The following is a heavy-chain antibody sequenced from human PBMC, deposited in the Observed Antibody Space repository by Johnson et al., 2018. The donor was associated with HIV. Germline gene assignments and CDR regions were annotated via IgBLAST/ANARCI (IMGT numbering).Heavy chain of an antibody. J-gene: IGHJ3*02. CDR3: ARFKGATNALDI. CDR1: GFTFGDYA. Sequence: QVQLVESGGGLVQPGRSLRLSCTASGFTFGDYAMSWVRQAPGKGLEWVAAISYDGSNKYYADSVKGRFTISRDNSKNTLYLQMNSLRPEDTAVYYCARFKGATNALDIWGPGTLVTVSS. D-gene: IGHD1-26*01. CDR2: ISYDGSNK. V-gene: IGHV3-30*04.